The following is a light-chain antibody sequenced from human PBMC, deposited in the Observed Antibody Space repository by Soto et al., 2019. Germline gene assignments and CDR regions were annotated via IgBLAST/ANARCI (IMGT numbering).Light chain of an antibody. CDR2: GAS. CDR1: QSVSSSS. V-gene: IGKV3-20*01. Sequence: EIVLTQSPGTLSLSPGERATLSCRASQSVSSSSLAWYQQKPGQAPRLLIYGASRRATGIPDRFSGSGSGTDFTLTISRLEPEDFAVFFCQQYGSSLPITFGQGTRLEIK. CDR3: QQYGSSLPIT. J-gene: IGKJ5*01.